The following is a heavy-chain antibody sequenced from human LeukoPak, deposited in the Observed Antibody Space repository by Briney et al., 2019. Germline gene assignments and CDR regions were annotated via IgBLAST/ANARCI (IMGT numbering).Heavy chain of an antibody. CDR2: ISPSGGST. J-gene: IGHJ5*01. CDR3: ARDNSVRDEAWWFNS. D-gene: IGHD5-24*01. Sequence: EASVKVSCKAFGYTFTGYWMHWVRQAPGQGPEWMGVISPSGGSTIYAQKFKGRVTLTRDMSTSTDYLELSSLRSEDTAVYYCARDNSVRDEAWWFNSWGQGTLVTVSS. V-gene: IGHV1-46*01. CDR1: GYTFTGYW.